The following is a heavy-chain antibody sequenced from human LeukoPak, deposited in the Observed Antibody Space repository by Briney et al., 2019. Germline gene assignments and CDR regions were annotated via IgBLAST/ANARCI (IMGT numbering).Heavy chain of an antibody. Sequence: GGSLRLSCAASGFTFSSYGIHWVRQAPGKGLEWVAFIRYDGSNKYYTDSVKGRFTISRDNSKNTLYLQMNSLRAEDTAVYYCAKGRGWEASYYYYYMDVWDKGTTVTISS. CDR3: AKGRGWEASYYYYYMDV. CDR1: GFTFSSYG. D-gene: IGHD1-26*01. CDR2: IRYDGSNK. J-gene: IGHJ6*03. V-gene: IGHV3-30*02.